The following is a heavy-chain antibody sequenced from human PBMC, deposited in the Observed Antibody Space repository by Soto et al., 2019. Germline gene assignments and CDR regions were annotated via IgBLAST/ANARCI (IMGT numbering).Heavy chain of an antibody. V-gene: IGHV3-23*01. J-gene: IGHJ5*02. Sequence: EVQLLESGGGLVQPGGSLRLSCAASGFTFSSYAMSWVRPTPGKGLEWVSAISGSGGGTYYADTVQGRFTISRDNSKNTLYLQMNSLRVEDTAVYYCAKDRASTGDRPRFDPWGQGTLVTVSS. CDR3: AKDRASTGDRPRFDP. CDR2: ISGSGGGT. CDR1: GFTFSSYA. D-gene: IGHD4-4*01.